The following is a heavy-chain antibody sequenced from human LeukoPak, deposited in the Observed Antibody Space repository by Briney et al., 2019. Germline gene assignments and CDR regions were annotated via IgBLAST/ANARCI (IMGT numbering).Heavy chain of an antibody. Sequence: SGGSLRLSCAASGFIFSYYAMHWVRQAPGGGGEGVAVISYDGSKKYYGDSVKGRFTISRDNSKNTLYLQMNSLRGEDTAVYYCARDQTGTYNVDSWGQGTLVTVSS. CDR1: GFIFSYYA. J-gene: IGHJ4*02. CDR3: ARDQTGTYNVDS. D-gene: IGHD1-26*01. CDR2: ISYDGSKK. V-gene: IGHV3-30*04.